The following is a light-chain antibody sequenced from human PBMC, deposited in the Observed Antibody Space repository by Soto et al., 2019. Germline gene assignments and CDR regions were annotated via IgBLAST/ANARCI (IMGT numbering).Light chain of an antibody. J-gene: IGLJ1*01. CDR1: SSDVGAYNY. Sequence: QSVLTQPASVSGSLGQSIPISCTGTSSDVGAYNYVSWYQQHPGKAPKLMIYDVSNRPSGVSNRFSGSKSGNTASLTISGLQAEDEADYYCSSYTSSNTLGVFGTGTKVTVL. CDR3: SSYTSSNTLGV. V-gene: IGLV2-14*03. CDR2: DVS.